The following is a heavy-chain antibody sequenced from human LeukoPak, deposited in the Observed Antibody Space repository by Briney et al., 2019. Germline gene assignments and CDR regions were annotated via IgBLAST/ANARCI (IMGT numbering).Heavy chain of an antibody. V-gene: IGHV3-23*01. Sequence: GGSLRLSCAASGFTFSSYGMSWVRQAPGKGLEWVSAISGSGGSTYYADSVKGRFTISRDNSKNTLYLQMNSLRAEDTAVYYCAKDYEPLVGVHRWGDWFDPWGQGTLLTVSS. D-gene: IGHD1-26*01. CDR1: GFTFSSYG. J-gene: IGHJ5*02. CDR3: AKDYEPLVGVHRWGDWFDP. CDR2: ISGSGGST.